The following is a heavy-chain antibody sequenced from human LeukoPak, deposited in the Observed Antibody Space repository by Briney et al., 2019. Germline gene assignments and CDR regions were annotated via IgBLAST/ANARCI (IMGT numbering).Heavy chain of an antibody. Sequence: GASVKVSCRTSGYTFTDFYIHWVRQAPGQGLEWMGWMNPNTGGTDYAQKFQGRVTMTRDTSISTAYLELSRLKSDDTAMYYCARDVDSDGSYSDYWGQGTLVTVSS. CDR1: GYTFTDFY. V-gene: IGHV1-2*02. J-gene: IGHJ4*02. CDR2: MNPNTGGT. D-gene: IGHD1-26*01. CDR3: ARDVDSDGSYSDY.